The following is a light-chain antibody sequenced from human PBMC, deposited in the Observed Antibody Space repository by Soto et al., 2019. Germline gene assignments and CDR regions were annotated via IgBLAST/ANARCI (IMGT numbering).Light chain of an antibody. V-gene: IGKV2-30*02. CDR3: MRGTHWPST. CDR2: KVS. CDR1: QSLVHSDGIAY. Sequence: DVVMTQSPLSLPVTLGQPASISCRSNQSLVHSDGIAYFSWFQQRLRRSTRRLIYKVSNRDSGVLARFGGSRSGTDFERIISSGEAGDVGFDYCMRGTHWPSTFGQGKRLEIK. J-gene: IGKJ5*01.